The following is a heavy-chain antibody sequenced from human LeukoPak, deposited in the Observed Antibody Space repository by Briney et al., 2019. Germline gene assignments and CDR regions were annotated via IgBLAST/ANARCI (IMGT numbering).Heavy chain of an antibody. Sequence: GESLKISCKGSGYSFNNYWIAWVRQLPGKCLEWMGLIYPGDSDTRYSPSFQGQVTISADKSISTAYLQWSSLKASDTAMYYCARHRAIAAAGTDLVYWGQGTLVTVSS. J-gene: IGHJ4*02. D-gene: IGHD6-13*01. V-gene: IGHV5-51*01. CDR1: GYSFNNYW. CDR2: IYPGDSDT. CDR3: ARHRAIAAAGTDLVY.